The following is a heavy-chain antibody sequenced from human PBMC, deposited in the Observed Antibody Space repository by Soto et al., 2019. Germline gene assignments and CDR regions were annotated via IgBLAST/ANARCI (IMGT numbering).Heavy chain of an antibody. CDR2: INPNSGGT. J-gene: IGHJ4*02. CDR3: ARAMCFGGICYLEV. Sequence: GASVKVSCKASGYTFTGYYMHWVRQAPGQGLEWMGWINPNSGGTNYAQKFQGWVTMTRDTSISTAYMELSRLRSDDTAVYYCARAMCFGGICYLEVWGQGTLVTVSS. V-gene: IGHV1-2*04. D-gene: IGHD2-15*01. CDR1: GYTFTGYY.